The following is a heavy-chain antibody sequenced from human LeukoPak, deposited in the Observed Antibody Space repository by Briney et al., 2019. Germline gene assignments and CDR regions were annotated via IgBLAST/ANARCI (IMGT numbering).Heavy chain of an antibody. Sequence: GGSLRLSCAASGFTFSSYAMSWVRQAPGKGLEWVSAISGSGGSTYYADPVKGRFTISRDNSKNTLYLQMNSLRAEDTAVYYCAKAQRIAVAGTLFDYWGQGTLVTVSS. V-gene: IGHV3-23*01. CDR1: GFTFSSYA. CDR3: AKAQRIAVAGTLFDY. D-gene: IGHD6-19*01. J-gene: IGHJ4*02. CDR2: ISGSGGST.